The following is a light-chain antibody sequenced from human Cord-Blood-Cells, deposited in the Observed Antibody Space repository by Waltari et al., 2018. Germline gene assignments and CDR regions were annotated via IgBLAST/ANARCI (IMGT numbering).Light chain of an antibody. Sequence: QSALTQPASVSGSPGQSITIPCTGTSRAVGGYNYVSWYQQHPGKAPKLMIYDVSNRPSGVSNRFSGSKSGNTASLTISGLQAEDEADYYCSSYTSSNYVFGTGTKVTVL. CDR1: SRAVGGYNY. V-gene: IGLV2-14*01. J-gene: IGLJ1*01. CDR2: DVS. CDR3: SSYTSSNYV.